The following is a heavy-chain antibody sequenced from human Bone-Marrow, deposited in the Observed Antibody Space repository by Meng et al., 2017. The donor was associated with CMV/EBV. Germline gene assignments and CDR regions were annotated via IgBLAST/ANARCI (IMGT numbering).Heavy chain of an antibody. J-gene: IGHJ2*01. CDR2: INPNNGGT. Sequence: ASVKVSCKASGNTLTVYYMHWVRQAPGQGLEWMGWINPNNGGTHYAQKFQGRVTMTRDTSISTAYMELSKLRSDDTAMYFCARGAPYCDNSGCSPPYWYFGLWGRGTRVTVSS. CDR1: GNTLTVYY. V-gene: IGHV1-2*02. CDR3: ARGAPYCDNSGCSPPYWYFGL. D-gene: IGHD3-22*01.